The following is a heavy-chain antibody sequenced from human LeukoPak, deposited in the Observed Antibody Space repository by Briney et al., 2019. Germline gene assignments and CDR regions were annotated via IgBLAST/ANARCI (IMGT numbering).Heavy chain of an antibody. D-gene: IGHD2-21*02. Sequence: GRSLRLSCAVSGFSFRSYGMHWIRQAPGKGLEWLAMISYDGSEEHYLDSVKGRFTISRDNSKNTLYLQMNSLRAEDTAVYYCAKGEHIVVVTATFDYWGQGTLVTVSS. J-gene: IGHJ4*02. CDR2: ISYDGSEE. V-gene: IGHV3-30*18. CDR3: AKGEHIVVVTATFDY. CDR1: GFSFRSYG.